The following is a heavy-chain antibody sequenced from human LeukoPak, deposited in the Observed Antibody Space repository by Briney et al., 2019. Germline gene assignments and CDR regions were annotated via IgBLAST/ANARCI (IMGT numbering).Heavy chain of an antibody. CDR2: INPNSGGT. J-gene: IGHJ5*02. CDR3: ARDLSRFGDDWFDP. Sequence: ASVKVSCKASGYTFTCYYMHWVRQAPGQGLEWMGRINPNSGGTNYAQKFQGRVTMTRDTSISTAYMELSRLRSDDTAVYYCARDLSRFGDDWFDPWGQGTLVTVSS. CDR1: GYTFTCYY. D-gene: IGHD3-10*01. V-gene: IGHV1-2*06.